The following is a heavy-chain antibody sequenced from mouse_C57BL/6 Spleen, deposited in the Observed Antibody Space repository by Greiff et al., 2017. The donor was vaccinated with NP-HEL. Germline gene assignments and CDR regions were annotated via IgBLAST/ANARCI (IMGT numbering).Heavy chain of an antibody. D-gene: IGHD1-1*01. J-gene: IGHJ2*01. CDR1: GYTFTSYW. CDR2: IHPNSGST. Sequence: QVQLQQPGAELVKPGASVKLSCKASGYTFTSYWMHWVKQRPGQGLEWIGMIHPNSGSTNYNEKFKSKATLTVDKSSSTAYMQLSSLTSEDSAVYYCARNDYGSSPYYFDYWGQGTTLTVSS. CDR3: ARNDYGSSPYYFDY. V-gene: IGHV1-64*01.